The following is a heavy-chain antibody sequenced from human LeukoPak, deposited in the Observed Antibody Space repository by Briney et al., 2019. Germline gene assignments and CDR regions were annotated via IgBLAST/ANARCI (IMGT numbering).Heavy chain of an antibody. V-gene: IGHV3-33*06. CDR3: AKGVGYCSGGRCPPPFDY. D-gene: IGHD2-15*01. J-gene: IGHJ4*02. CDR2: IWNDGSNK. CDR1: GFTFSRYG. Sequence: PGGSLRLSCAASGFTFSRYGMHWVRQAPGQELEGLAVIWNDGSNKDYADSVKCRFTISRDNSKNTLYLHMNSLRAEDTAVYYCAKGVGYCSGGRCPPPFDYWGQGTLVTVSS.